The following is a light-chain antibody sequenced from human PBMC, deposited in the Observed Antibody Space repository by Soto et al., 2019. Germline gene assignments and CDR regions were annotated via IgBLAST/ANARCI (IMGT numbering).Light chain of an antibody. Sequence: QSVLTQPPSASGTPGQRVTISCSGSSSNIGSNTVNWYQQLPGTAPKLLIYSNNQRPSVVPDRFSGSKSGTSASLAISGLQSEDAADYYCAAWDDSLNVVVFGGGTKLTVL. CDR3: AAWDDSLNVVV. CDR2: SNN. J-gene: IGLJ2*01. V-gene: IGLV1-44*01. CDR1: SSNIGSNT.